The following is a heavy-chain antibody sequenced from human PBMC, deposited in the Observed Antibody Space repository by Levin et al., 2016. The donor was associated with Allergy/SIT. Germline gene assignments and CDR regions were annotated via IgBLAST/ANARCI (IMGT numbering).Heavy chain of an antibody. D-gene: IGHD2-2*01. CDR3: ATGVVPTAMKFYYAMDI. V-gene: IGHV3-15*01. CDR2: IRSKVVGEIT. J-gene: IGHJ6*02. Sequence: GESLKISCAASGFTFRDAWMTWVRQAPGKGLEWVGRIRSKVVGEITEYAAPVKGRFTISRDDSKNTVYLQMNSLRTEDTAVYYCATGVVPTAMKFYYAMDIWGLGTTVTVSS. CDR1: GFTFRDAW.